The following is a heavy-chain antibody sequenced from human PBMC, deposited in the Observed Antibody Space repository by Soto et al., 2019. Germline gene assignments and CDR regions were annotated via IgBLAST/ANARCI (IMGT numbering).Heavy chain of an antibody. Sequence: SETLSLTCSVSGGSINSYWWSWIRQPAGKGLEWIGRVYTSGTTDYNPALNSRATLSVETSKNQFSLKLSSVTAADTAVYYCARDIGSYAYGEGYWGQGIQVTVS. CDR3: ARDIGSYAYGEGY. V-gene: IGHV4-4*07. CDR1: GGSINSYW. D-gene: IGHD3-10*01. CDR2: VYTSGTT. J-gene: IGHJ4*02.